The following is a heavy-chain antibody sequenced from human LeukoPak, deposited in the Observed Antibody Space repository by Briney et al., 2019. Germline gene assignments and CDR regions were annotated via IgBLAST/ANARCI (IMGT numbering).Heavy chain of an antibody. CDR3: AKVTTWYSDL. CDR2: ISDSGSNT. V-gene: IGHV3-23*01. Sequence: PGGSLRLSCAASGFTFSNYAMTWVRQAPGKGLEWVSGISDSGSNTYYADSAKGRFTISRDNPKNTLYLQMNSLRTEDTAAYYCAKVTTWYSDLWGRGTLVTISS. J-gene: IGHJ2*01. CDR1: GFTFSNYA. D-gene: IGHD1-14*01.